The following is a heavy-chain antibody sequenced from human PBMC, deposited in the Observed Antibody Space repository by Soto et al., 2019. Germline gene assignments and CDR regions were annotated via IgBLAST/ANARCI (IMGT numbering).Heavy chain of an antibody. J-gene: IGHJ6*02. Sequence: PGESLKISCKGSGYSFTSYWIGWVRQMAGKGLEWMGMIYPGDSETRYSPSFQGQVTISADQSVSHAYLQWSSLKASDTAMYYCAGGGVRGVITRTRDYYGMDVWGQGTTVTVS. D-gene: IGHD3-10*01. V-gene: IGHV5-51*01. CDR2: IYPGDSET. CDR3: AGGGVRGVITRTRDYYGMDV. CDR1: GYSFTSYW.